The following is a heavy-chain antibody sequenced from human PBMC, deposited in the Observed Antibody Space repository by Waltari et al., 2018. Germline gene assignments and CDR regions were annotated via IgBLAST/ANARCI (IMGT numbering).Heavy chain of an antibody. CDR1: GYTFTGYL. CDR2: INPSSGDT. J-gene: IGHJ4*02. V-gene: IGHV1-2*06. D-gene: IGHD2-2*01. CDR3: AMILVVPAVPTDEY. Sequence: QVQLVQSGAEVKQPGPSGKVSCQASGYTFTGYLMHCVRQAPGQGLEWMGRINPSSGDTNYAQKFQGRVTMTRDTSISAAYMELSRLTSDDTAIYYCAMILVVPAVPTDEYWGQGTLVTVSS.